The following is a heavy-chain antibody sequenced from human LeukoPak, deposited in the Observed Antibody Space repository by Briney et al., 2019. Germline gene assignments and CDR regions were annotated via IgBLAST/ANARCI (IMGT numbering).Heavy chain of an antibody. D-gene: IGHD3-22*01. CDR3: ARGAPYYYDSSGYYLEDDY. CDR2: ISSSSSTI. Sequence: GGSLRLSCAASGFTFSSYGMHWVRQAPGKGLEWVSYISSSSSTIYYADSVKGRFTISRDNAKNSLYLQMNSLRAEDTAVYYCARGAPYYYDSSGYYLEDDYWGQGTLVTVSS. J-gene: IGHJ4*02. CDR1: GFTFSSYG. V-gene: IGHV3-48*01.